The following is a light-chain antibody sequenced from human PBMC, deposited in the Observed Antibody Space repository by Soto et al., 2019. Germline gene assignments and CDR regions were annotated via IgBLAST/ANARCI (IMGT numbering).Light chain of an antibody. V-gene: IGKV3D-20*02. J-gene: IGKJ5*01. Sequence: ENVLTQSPGTLSLSPGERATLSCRASQSVSSSYLAWYQQKPGQAPRLLIYGASSRATGIPDRFSGSGSGTDFTLTISRLEPEDFAVYYCQQRSNWPPYTFGQGTRLEIK. CDR3: QQRSNWPPYT. CDR2: GAS. CDR1: QSVSSSY.